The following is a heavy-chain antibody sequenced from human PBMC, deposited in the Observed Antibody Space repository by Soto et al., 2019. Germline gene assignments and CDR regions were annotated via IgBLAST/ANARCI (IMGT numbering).Heavy chain of an antibody. V-gene: IGHV3-48*01. CDR3: AREIEGARDLDY. J-gene: IGHJ4*02. CDR2: ISSSSNTI. D-gene: IGHD1-26*01. CDR1: GFTFSSYS. Sequence: EVQLVESGGGLVQPGGSLRLSCAASGFTFSSYSMNWVRQAPGKGLEWVSYISSSSNTIYYADSVKGRFIISRDNAKNSLYLQMNSLRAEDTAVYYCAREIEGARDLDYWGQGTLVTVSS.